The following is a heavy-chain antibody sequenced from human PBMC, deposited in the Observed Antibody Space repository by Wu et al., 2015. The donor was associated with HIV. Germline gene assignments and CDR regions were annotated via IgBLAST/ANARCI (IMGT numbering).Heavy chain of an antibody. Sequence: QVQLVQSGAEVKKPGASMKVSCKASGYTFTGYYIHWVRQAPGQGLEWMGWINPNTGDTNYAQKFQGRVTMTRDTSITTVYMELKRLTSEDTAVYYCAKTNRIVTNGIDFYHYYGMVRLGPRDHGHRL. CDR3: AKTNRIVTNGIDFYHYYGMVR. V-gene: IGHV1-2*02. CDR1: GYTFTGYY. J-gene: IGHJ6*02. CDR2: INPNTGDT. D-gene: IGHD1-1*01.